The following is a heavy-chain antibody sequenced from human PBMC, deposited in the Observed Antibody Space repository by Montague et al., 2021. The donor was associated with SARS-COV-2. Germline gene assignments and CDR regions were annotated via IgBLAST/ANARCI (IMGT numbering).Heavy chain of an antibody. D-gene: IGHD6-19*01. CDR2: IYWNDDK. Sequence: PALVKPTQTLTLTCTFSGFSLDSRGLGVGWIRQSPGTALECLALIYWNDDKRYSPSLKTRLTVTKDTSKNQVVLTMTNMDPVDTATYFCAHKNSGWPIDFANWGQGALVTVSS. CDR3: AHKNSGWPIDFAN. J-gene: IGHJ4*02. V-gene: IGHV2-5*01. CDR1: GFSLDSRGLG.